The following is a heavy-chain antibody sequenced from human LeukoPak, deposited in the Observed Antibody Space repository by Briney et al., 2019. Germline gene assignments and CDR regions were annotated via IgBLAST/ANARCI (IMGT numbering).Heavy chain of an antibody. CDR3: ARDRGELEAAAPNWFDP. V-gene: IGHV1-69*05. J-gene: IGHJ5*02. Sequence: SVTVSCKASGGTFSSYAISWVRQAPGQGLEWMGGIIPIFGTANYAQKFQGRVTITTDESTSTAYMELSSLRSEDTAVYYCARDRGELEAAAPNWFDPWGQGTLVTVSS. D-gene: IGHD6-13*01. CDR2: IIPIFGTA. CDR1: GGTFSSYA.